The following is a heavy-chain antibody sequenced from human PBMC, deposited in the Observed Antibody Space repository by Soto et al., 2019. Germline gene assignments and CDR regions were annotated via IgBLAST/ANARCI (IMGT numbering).Heavy chain of an antibody. V-gene: IGHV4-61*01. Sequence: SETLSLTCTVSGGSVSSGSYYWSWIRQPPGKGLEWIGYIYYSGSTNYNPSLKSRVTISVDTSKNQFSLKLSSVTAADTAVYYCARDESADFWSGYYDYYGMDVWGQGTTVPVSS. CDR2: IYYSGST. J-gene: IGHJ6*02. CDR3: ARDESADFWSGYYDYYGMDV. CDR1: GGSVSSGSYY. D-gene: IGHD3-3*01.